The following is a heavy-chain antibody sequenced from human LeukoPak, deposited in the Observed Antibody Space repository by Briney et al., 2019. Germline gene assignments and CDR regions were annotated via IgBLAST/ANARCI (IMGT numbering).Heavy chain of an antibody. Sequence: SQTLSLTCTVSGGSISSGGYYWSWIRQPPGKGLEWIGYIYYSGSTYYNPSLKSRVTISVDTSKNQFSLKLSSVTAADTAVYYCAMLRVAATHAFDIWGQGTMVTVSS. J-gene: IGHJ3*02. D-gene: IGHD3-16*01. CDR3: AMLRVAATHAFDI. V-gene: IGHV4-31*03. CDR1: GGSISSGGYY. CDR2: IYYSGST.